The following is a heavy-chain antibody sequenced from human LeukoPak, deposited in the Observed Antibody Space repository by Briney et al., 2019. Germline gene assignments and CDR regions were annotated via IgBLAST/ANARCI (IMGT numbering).Heavy chain of an antibody. Sequence: PPETLSLTCTVSGGSISSGSYYWSWIRQPAGKGLEWIGRIYTSGSTNYNPSLKSRVTISVDTSKNQFSLKLSSVTVADTAVYYCVRALGYCSGGSCLIFDYWGQGTLVTVSS. D-gene: IGHD2-15*01. CDR2: IYTSGST. CDR1: GGSISSGSYY. J-gene: IGHJ4*02. CDR3: VRALGYCSGGSCLIFDY. V-gene: IGHV4-61*02.